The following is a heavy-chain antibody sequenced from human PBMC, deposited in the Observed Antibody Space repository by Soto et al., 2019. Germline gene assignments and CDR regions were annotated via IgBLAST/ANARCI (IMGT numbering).Heavy chain of an antibody. V-gene: IGHV5-51*01. J-gene: IGHJ4*02. D-gene: IGHD5-12*01. CDR3: AIPLATTSFDY. CDR2: IYPGDSDT. CDR1: GYSFTSYW. Sequence: GEPQKISWXGSGYSFTSYWVGWVRQMPGKGLEWMGIIYPGDSDTRYSPSFQGQVTISADKFISTAYLQWSSLKASETAMYYCAIPLATTSFDYWGQGTLVTVSS.